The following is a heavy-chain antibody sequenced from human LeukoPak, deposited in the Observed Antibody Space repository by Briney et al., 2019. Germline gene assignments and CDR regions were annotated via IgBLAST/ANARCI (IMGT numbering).Heavy chain of an antibody. V-gene: IGHV1-8*01. CDR2: MNPNSGNT. CDR3: ARDTPGGLTGYPFEPYYYYYMDV. J-gene: IGHJ6*03. Sequence: ASVKVSCKASGYTFTSYDINWVRQATGQGLEWMGWMNPNSGNTGYAQKFQGRVTMTRNTSISTAYMELSSLRSEDTAVYYCARDTPGGLTGYPFEPYYYYYMDVWGKGTTVTVSS. D-gene: IGHD3-9*01. CDR1: GYTFTSYD.